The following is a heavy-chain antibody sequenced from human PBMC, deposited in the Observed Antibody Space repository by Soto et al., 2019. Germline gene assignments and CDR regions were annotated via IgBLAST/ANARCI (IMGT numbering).Heavy chain of an antibody. V-gene: IGHV3-30*18. D-gene: IGHD3-16*01. CDR3: AKWNGGFDY. Sequence: QVQLVESGGGVVQPGRSLRLSCAASGFTFSSYGMHWVRQAPGKGLEWVAVISYDGSYKYYADSVKGRFTISRDNSKNTLYLQLNSLRAEDTAVYYCAKWNGGFDYWGQGTLVTVSS. CDR1: GFTFSSYG. CDR2: ISYDGSYK. J-gene: IGHJ4*02.